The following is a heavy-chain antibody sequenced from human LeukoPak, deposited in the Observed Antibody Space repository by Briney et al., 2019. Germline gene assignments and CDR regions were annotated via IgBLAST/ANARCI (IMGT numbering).Heavy chain of an antibody. D-gene: IGHD6-19*01. CDR3: ARAGTFYYYGMDV. J-gene: IGHJ6*02. CDR2: IYYSGST. V-gene: IGHV4-59*08. Sequence: PETLSLTCTVSGGSISSYYWSWIWQPPGKGLEWIGYIYYSGSTNYNPSLKSRVTISVDTSKNQFSLKLSSVTAADTAVYYCARAGTFYYYGMDVWGQGTTVTVSS. CDR1: GGSISSYY.